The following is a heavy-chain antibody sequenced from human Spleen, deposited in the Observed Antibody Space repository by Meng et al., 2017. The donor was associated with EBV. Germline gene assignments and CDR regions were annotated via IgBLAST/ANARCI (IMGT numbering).Heavy chain of an antibody. Sequence: GQLGQAVARASKPRSMARVASRASGASINNYDVSRVRPATGQGLEWEGGISPLFGTTDYPRKFKGRLTINADKHTFTAFMELSSVTSQVTAVYYCAISLGGSVAPVWGQGILVTVSS. J-gene: IGHJ4*02. CDR1: GASINNYD. V-gene: IGHV1-69*06. CDR2: ISPLFGTT. CDR3: AISLGGSVAPV. D-gene: IGHD3-16*01.